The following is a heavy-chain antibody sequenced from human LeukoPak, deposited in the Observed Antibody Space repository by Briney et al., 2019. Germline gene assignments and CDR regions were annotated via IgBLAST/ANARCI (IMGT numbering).Heavy chain of an antibody. V-gene: IGHV4-34*01. CDR1: GGSFSGYY. J-gene: IGHJ4*02. D-gene: IGHD3-9*01. Sequence: SETLSLTCAVYGGSFSGYYWSWIRQPPGKGLEWIGEINHSGSTNYNPSLKSRVTISVDTSKNQFSLKLSSVTAADTAVYYCARHLGDILTGYSRFDYWGQGTLVTVSS. CDR2: INHSGST. CDR3: ARHLGDILTGYSRFDY.